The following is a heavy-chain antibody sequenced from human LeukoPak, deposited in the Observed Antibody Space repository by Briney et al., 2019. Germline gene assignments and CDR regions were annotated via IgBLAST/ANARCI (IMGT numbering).Heavy chain of an antibody. CDR3: ANYNGDYRRFDP. CDR1: GFTFSSYA. J-gene: IGHJ5*02. CDR2: ISGSGGST. Sequence: GGSLRLSCAASGFTFSSYAMSCVRQAPGKGLEWVSAISGSGGSTYYADSVKGRFTISRDNSKNTLYLQMNSLRAEDTAVYYCANYNGDYRRFDPWGQGTLVSVSS. D-gene: IGHD5-12*01. V-gene: IGHV3-23*01.